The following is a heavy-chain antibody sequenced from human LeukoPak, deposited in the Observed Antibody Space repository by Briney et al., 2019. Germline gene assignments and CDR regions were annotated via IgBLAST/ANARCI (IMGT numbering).Heavy chain of an antibody. CDR1: GLIFSKYW. J-gene: IGHJ4*02. CDR3: AKPARTDYVDY. V-gene: IGHV3-23*01. Sequence: GGSLRLSCAASGLIFSKYWMTWVRQAPGKGLEWVSAISGSGGSTYYADSVKGRFTISRDNSKNTLYLQMNSLRAEDTAVYYCAKPARTDYVDYWGQGTLVTVSS. D-gene: IGHD1-14*01. CDR2: ISGSGGST.